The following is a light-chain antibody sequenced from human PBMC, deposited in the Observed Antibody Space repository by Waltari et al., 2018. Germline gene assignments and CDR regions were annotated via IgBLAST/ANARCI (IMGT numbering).Light chain of an antibody. J-gene: IGKJ2*01. CDR3: SKYNDWPYT. CDR2: GVS. CDR1: QSFTRK. V-gene: IGKV3-15*01. Sequence: EIVMTQSPATLSVSPGDRATLSCRASQSFTRKLSWYQQKPGQVPRLLLYGVSTRATGIPARFSGSGSGTEFTLTISSLQSEDSAVYYCSKYNDWPYTFGQGTKLELQ.